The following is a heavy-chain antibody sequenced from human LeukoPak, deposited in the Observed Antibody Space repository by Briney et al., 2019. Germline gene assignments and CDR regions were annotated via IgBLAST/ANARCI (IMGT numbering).Heavy chain of an antibody. J-gene: IGHJ4*02. CDR1: GFTLSSSW. CDR2: VSPDGNLA. CDR3: ARDLSFSPDH. V-gene: IGHV3-74*01. Sequence: GGSLRLSCAGSGFTLSSSWMHWVRQAPGKGPVWVAHVSPDGNLANYADSVKGRFIVSRDNAKNTLFLQMNSLRAEDTAVYYCARDLSFSPDHWGQGTLVTVSS.